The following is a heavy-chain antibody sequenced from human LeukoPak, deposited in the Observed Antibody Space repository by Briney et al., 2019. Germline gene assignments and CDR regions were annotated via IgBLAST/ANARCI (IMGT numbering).Heavy chain of an antibody. CDR3: AKDFRRFGELPHIPHDAFDI. J-gene: IGHJ3*02. D-gene: IGHD3-10*01. CDR1: GFTFSSYG. V-gene: IGHV3-23*01. CDR2: ISGSGGST. Sequence: GGSLRLSCAASGFTFSSYGMSWVRQAPGKGLEWVSAISGSGGSTYYADSVKGRFTISRDNSKNTLYLQMNSLRAEDTAVYYCAKDFRRFGELPHIPHDAFDIWGQGTMVTVSS.